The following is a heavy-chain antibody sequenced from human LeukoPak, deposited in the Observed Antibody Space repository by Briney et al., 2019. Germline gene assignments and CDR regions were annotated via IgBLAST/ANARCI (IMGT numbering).Heavy chain of an antibody. Sequence: GGSLRLSCAASGFTFSSYAKHWVRQAPGKGLEWVAVISYDGSNKYYADSVKGRFTISRDNSKNTLYLQMNSLRAEDTAVYYCARDMRGDYLDYWGQGTLVTVSS. CDR3: ARDMRGDYLDY. J-gene: IGHJ4*02. CDR1: GFTFSSYA. D-gene: IGHD3-16*01. CDR2: ISYDGSNK. V-gene: IGHV3-30-3*01.